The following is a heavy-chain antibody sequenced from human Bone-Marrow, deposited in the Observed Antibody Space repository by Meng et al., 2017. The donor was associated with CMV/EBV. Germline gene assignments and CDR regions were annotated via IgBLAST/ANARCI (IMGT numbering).Heavy chain of an antibody. D-gene: IGHD3-3*01. Sequence: ASVKVSCKASGYTFTSYGISWVRQAPGQGLEWMGWISAYNGNTNYAQMLQGRVTMTTDTSTSTAYMGLRCLRSEDTAVYYCARDTGQYYDFWSGYVQVWGQGTMVTVSS. J-gene: IGHJ4*02. CDR3: ARDTGQYYDFWSGYVQV. V-gene: IGHV1-18*01. CDR2: ISAYNGNT. CDR1: GYTFTSYG.